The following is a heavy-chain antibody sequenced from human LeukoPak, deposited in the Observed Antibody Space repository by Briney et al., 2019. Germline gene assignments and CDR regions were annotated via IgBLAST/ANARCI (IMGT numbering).Heavy chain of an antibody. CDR3: AGRAATTGIIDY. V-gene: IGHV3-23*01. CDR1: GFTFSNYP. J-gene: IGHJ4*02. CDR2: LSGSGVSA. D-gene: IGHD5-12*01. Sequence: GGSLRLSCAATGFTFSNYPMAWVRHAPGKGLEWVSVLSGSGVSANYADFVKGRFTVSRDNSKNMLYLQMNSLRAEDTALYYCAGRAATTGIIDYWGQGTLVSVSS.